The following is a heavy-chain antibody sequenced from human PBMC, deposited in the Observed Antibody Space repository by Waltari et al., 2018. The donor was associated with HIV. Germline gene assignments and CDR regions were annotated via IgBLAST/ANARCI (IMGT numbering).Heavy chain of an antibody. CDR3: ARRKSGVITTVSPVDY. V-gene: IGHV5-51*03. Sequence: EVQLVQSRAEVKKPGASLKISCKASGYSFTNYWIGWVRQTPGKGLEWVGIIYPGDSDTRYSPSFQGHVTISSDKSINTAFLQWSSLKASDTAMYYCARRKSGVITTVSPVDYWGQGTLVTVSS. J-gene: IGHJ4*02. CDR1: GYSFTNYW. CDR2: IYPGDSDT. D-gene: IGHD3-9*01.